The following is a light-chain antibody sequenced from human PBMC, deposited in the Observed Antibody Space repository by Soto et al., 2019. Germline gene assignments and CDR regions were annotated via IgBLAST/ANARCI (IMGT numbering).Light chain of an antibody. CDR2: AAS. Sequence: DIQMTQSPSSVSASVGDRVTITCRATQVISSWLAWYQQKPGEAPKLLICAASDLQSGVPSRFSGSGSGTDFTLTISSLQPEDFATYYCQQANSFPLTFGPGTKVDIK. CDR1: QVISSW. J-gene: IGKJ1*01. CDR3: QQANSFPLT. V-gene: IGKV1D-12*01.